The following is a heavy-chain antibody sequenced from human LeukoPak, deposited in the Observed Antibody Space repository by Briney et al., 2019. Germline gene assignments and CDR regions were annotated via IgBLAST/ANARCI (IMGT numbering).Heavy chain of an antibody. J-gene: IGHJ6*02. D-gene: IGHD3-3*01. Sequence: ASVKVSCKASGGTFSSCAISWVRQAPGKGLEWMGGFDPEDGETIYAQKFQGRVIMSEDTSTDTAYMELSSLRSEDTAVYYCAADRFSIFGVVITPKNYYGMDVWGQGTTVTVSS. CDR3: AADRFSIFGVVITPKNYYGMDV. CDR2: FDPEDGET. V-gene: IGHV1-24*01. CDR1: GGTFSSCA.